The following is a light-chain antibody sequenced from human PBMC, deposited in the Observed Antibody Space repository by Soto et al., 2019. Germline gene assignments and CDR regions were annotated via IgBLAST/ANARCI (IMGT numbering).Light chain of an antibody. Sequence: DIQMTQSPSSLSASLGDRVTVTCRASQSITTYLNWYQQKPGQAPKLLIYAASTLQSGVPSRFSGSGSGTEVTLPIISRQAEDFATYICQQRYGTPWTFGQGTKVEIK. CDR2: AAS. V-gene: IGKV1-39*01. J-gene: IGKJ1*01. CDR3: QQRYGTPWT. CDR1: QSITTY.